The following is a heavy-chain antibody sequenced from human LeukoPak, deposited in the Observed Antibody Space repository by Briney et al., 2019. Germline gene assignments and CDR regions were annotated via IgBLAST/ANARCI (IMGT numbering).Heavy chain of an antibody. V-gene: IGHV4-31*03. D-gene: IGHD6-13*01. Sequence: PSETLSLTCTVSGVSISSGGYYWSWIRQHPGKGLEWIGYIYYSGSTYYNPSLKSRVTISVDTSKNQFSLKLSSVTAADTAVYYCARELATGSGSWYVGAFDIWGQGTMVTVSS. CDR1: GVSISSGGYY. CDR2: IYYSGST. J-gene: IGHJ3*02. CDR3: ARELATGSGSWYVGAFDI.